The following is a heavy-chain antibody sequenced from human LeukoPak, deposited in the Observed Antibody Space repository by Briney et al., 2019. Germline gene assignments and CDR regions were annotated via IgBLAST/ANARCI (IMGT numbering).Heavy chain of an antibody. V-gene: IGHV1-69*04. D-gene: IGHD3-16*01. CDR1: GGTFSSYA. CDR3: ARGGDYDYVWGSYSLYSL. Sequence: GSSVKVSCKASGGTFSSYAISWVRQAPGQGLEWMGRIIPILGIANYAQKFQGRVTITADKSTSTAYMELSSLSSEDTAVYYCARGGDYDYVWGSYSLYSLWGQGTLVTVSS. CDR2: IIPILGIA. J-gene: IGHJ4*02.